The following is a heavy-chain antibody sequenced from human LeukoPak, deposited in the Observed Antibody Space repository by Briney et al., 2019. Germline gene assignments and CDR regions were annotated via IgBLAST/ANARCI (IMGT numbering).Heavy chain of an antibody. J-gene: IGHJ4*02. V-gene: IGHV3-53*05. D-gene: IGHD2-2*01. CDR3: ARERATSTSTWSFDY. Sequence: PGGSLRLSCAASGFTVSSTYMSWVRQTPGKGLEWVSVIYSDGKVYYIDSVKGRFTISRDNSKNMLYLQMDSLRAEDTAVYHCARERATSTSTWSFDYWGQGTLVTVSA. CDR1: GFTVSSTY. CDR2: IYSDGKV.